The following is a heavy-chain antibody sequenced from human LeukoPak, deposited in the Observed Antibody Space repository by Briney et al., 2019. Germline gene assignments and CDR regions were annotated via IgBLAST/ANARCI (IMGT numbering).Heavy chain of an antibody. CDR2: IYTSGST. CDR3: ARDWDYYDSSGFQARTTDNWFDP. D-gene: IGHD3-22*01. CDR1: GGSITSSPYY. V-gene: IGHV4-61*02. Sequence: SETLSLTCTVPGGSITSSPYYWSWIRQPAGKGLEWIGRIYTSGSTNYNPSLKSRVTMSVDTSKNQFSLKLSSVTAADTAVYYCARDWDYYDSSGFQARTTDNWFDPWGQGTLVTVSS. J-gene: IGHJ5*02.